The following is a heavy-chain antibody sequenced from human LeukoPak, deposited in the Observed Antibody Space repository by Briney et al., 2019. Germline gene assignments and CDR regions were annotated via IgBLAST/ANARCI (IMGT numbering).Heavy chain of an antibody. D-gene: IGHD3-22*01. CDR1: GFTFSSYE. V-gene: IGHV3-48*03. CDR3: ALPRGAYYDSSGSLFDY. J-gene: IGHJ4*02. Sequence: GGSLRLSCAASGFTFSSYEMNWVRQAPGKGLEWVSYISSSGSTIYYADSVKGRFTISRGNAKNSLYLQMNSLRAEDTAVYYCALPRGAYYDSSGSLFDYWGQGTLVTVSS. CDR2: ISSSGSTI.